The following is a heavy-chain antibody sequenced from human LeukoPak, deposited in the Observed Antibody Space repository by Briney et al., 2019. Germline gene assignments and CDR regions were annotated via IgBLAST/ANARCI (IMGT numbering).Heavy chain of an antibody. V-gene: IGHV3-7*01. CDR3: ARVTYHDAFDI. D-gene: IGHD2-2*01. J-gene: IGHJ3*02. CDR2: IKPDGSAE. Sequence: GGSLRLSCATSGFTFSSNWMSWVRHVPGRGLDWVANIKPDGSAEYYAASVKGRFTVSRDNAENSLYLQMNSLRAEDTAVYYCARVTYHDAFDIWGQGTMVTVSS. CDR1: GFTFSSNW.